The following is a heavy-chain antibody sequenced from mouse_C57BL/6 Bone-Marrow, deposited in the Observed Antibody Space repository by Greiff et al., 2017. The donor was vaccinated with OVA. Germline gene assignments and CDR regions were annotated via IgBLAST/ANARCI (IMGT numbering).Heavy chain of an antibody. CDR1: GYTFTSYW. CDR2: IYPGNSDT. D-gene: IGHD2-4*01. CDR3: TNYDYGDYAMDY. J-gene: IGHJ4*01. V-gene: IGHV1-5*01. Sequence: EVKLMESGTVLARPGASVKMSCKTSGYTFTSYWMHWVKQRPGQGLEWIGAIYPGNSDTSYNQKFKGKAKLTAVTSASTAYMELSSLTNEDSAVYYCTNYDYGDYAMDYWGQGTSVTVSS.